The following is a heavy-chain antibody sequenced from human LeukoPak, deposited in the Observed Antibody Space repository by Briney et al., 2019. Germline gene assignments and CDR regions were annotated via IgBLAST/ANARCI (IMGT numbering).Heavy chain of an antibody. J-gene: IGHJ4*02. Sequence: GGSLRLSCAASGFTFSSYEMNWVRQAPGKGLEWISAISGSSSNVYYAASVRGRFTISRDNAENSLYLQLSTMRAEDTAVYYCARGFRDTAMFLDYWGQGTLVTVSS. V-gene: IGHV3-48*03. CDR3: ARGFRDTAMFLDY. CDR1: GFTFSSYE. D-gene: IGHD5-18*01. CDR2: ISGSSSNV.